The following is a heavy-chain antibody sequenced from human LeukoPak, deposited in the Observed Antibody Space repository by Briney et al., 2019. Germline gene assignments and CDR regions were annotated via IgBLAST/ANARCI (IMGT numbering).Heavy chain of an antibody. CDR2: ISGYNGNT. D-gene: IGHD1-26*01. CDR1: GYTFASYG. J-gene: IGHJ4*02. V-gene: IGHV1-18*01. CDR3: ARRSGSPPEFDY. Sequence: ASVKVSCKTSGYTFASYGVSWVRQAPGQGLEWMGWISGYNGNTNYALKLQGRVTMTIDTSTSTAYMELRSLRSDDTAVYYCARRSGSPPEFDYWGQGTLVTVSS.